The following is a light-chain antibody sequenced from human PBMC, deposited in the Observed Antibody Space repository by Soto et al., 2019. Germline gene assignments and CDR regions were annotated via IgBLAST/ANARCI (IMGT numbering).Light chain of an antibody. J-gene: IGKJ2*01. CDR1: QVVNNN. V-gene: IGKV3-15*01. CDR2: GAS. CDR3: QQYNNWPYT. Sequence: EIVMTQSPSTLSVSPGERATLSCRARQVVNNNLAWYQQKPGQAPRLLIYGASTRATGIPARFSGSRSGTEFTLTISSLQSEDFAVYYCQQYNNWPYTFGQGTKLEIK.